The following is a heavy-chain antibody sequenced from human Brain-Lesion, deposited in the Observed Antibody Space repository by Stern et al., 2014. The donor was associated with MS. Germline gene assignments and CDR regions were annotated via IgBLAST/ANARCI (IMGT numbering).Heavy chain of an antibody. D-gene: IGHD3-10*01. V-gene: IGHV3-74*02. CDR3: ARGERWFDS. CDR2: VNNDGRRT. J-gene: IGHJ5*01. CDR1: GFTFSNYW. Sequence: QLVASGGGFVQPGGSLRLSCAASGFTFSNYWMHWVRHAPGKGLVWVSRVNNDGRRTSYADSVKGRFTMSRDNAKNTLYLQMNSLRVEDTAIYYCARGERWFDSWGQGTLVTVSS.